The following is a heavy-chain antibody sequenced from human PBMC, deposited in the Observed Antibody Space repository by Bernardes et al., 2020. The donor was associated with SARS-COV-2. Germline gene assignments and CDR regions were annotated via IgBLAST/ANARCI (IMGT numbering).Heavy chain of an antibody. D-gene: IGHD3-22*01. CDR2: ISAYNGNT. CDR3: ARVSGDSSGYSYYYYGMDV. CDR1: GYTFTSYG. Sequence: ASMKVSCKASGYTFTSYGISWVRQAPGQGLEWMGWISAYNGNTNYAQKLQGRVTMTTDTSTSTAYMELRSLRSDDMAVYYCARVSGDSSGYSYYYYGMDVWGQGTTVTVSS. V-gene: IGHV1-18*03. J-gene: IGHJ6*02.